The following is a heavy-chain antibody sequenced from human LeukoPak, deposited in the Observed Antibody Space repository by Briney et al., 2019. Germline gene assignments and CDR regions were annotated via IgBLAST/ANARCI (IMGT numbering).Heavy chain of an antibody. Sequence: GGSLRLSCAASGFTFSSYWMSWVRQAPGKGLEWVANIKQDGSEKYYVDSVKGRFTISRDNAKNTLYLQMNSLRAEDTAVYYCAKDRGLWFGELLPFDYWGQGTLVTVSS. CDR1: GFTFSSYW. V-gene: IGHV3-7*03. D-gene: IGHD3-10*01. J-gene: IGHJ4*02. CDR2: IKQDGSEK. CDR3: AKDRGLWFGELLPFDY.